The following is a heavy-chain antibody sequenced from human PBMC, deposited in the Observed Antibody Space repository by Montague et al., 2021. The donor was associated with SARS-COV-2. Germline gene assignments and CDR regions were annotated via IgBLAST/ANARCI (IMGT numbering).Heavy chain of an antibody. CDR2: ISYDGSDK. D-gene: IGHD1-26*01. Sequence: SLRLSCAASGFTFSSYAMHWVRQAPGKGLEWVAVISYDGSDKYYADSVKGRFTISRDNSKNTLYLQMNSLRAEDTAVYYCARDWSGSYGREGLGYRGQGTLVTVSS. CDR1: GFTFSSYA. CDR3: ARDWSGSYGREGLGY. J-gene: IGHJ4*02. V-gene: IGHV3-30-3*01.